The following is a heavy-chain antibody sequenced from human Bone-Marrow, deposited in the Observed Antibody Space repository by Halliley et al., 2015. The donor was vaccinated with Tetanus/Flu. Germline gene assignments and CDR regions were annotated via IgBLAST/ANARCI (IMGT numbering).Heavy chain of an antibody. CDR3: ARSITGTAFDY. CDR2: IYPGDSDT. D-gene: IGHD1-7*01. Sequence: VQLVQSGAEVKKPGESLKISCKGSGYTFTTYWIGWVRRMPGRGLEWMGIIYPGDSDTRYSPSLQGHVTISADKSISTAHLQWSSLKASDTAMYFRARSITGTAFDYWGQGTLVTVSS. V-gene: IGHV5-51*01. J-gene: IGHJ4*02. CDR1: GYTFTTYW.